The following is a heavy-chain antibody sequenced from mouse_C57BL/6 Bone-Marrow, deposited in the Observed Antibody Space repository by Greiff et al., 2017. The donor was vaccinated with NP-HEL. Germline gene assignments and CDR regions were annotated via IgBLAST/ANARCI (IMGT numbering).Heavy chain of an antibody. CDR3: TTLESDVYYDNYGGAMGG. D-gene: IGHD2-1*01. J-gene: IGHJ4*01. CDR2: IDPEDGDT. V-gene: IGHV14-1*01. CDR1: GFNIKDYS. Sequence: EVQLQQSGAELVRPGASVKLSCTASGFNIKDYSMHWVKQRPEQGLEWIGRIDPEDGDTEYAPKFQGKATMTADTSANTAYLQLSSLTSEDTAVYYCTTLESDVYYDNYGGAMGGWGQGTSVTVAS.